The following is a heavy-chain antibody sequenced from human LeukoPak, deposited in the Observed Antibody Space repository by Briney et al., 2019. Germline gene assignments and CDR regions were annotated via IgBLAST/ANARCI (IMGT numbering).Heavy chain of an antibody. CDR3: ARARTYYDFWSGNPGYFDY. J-gene: IGHJ4*02. D-gene: IGHD3-3*01. CDR2: IYTSGST. Sequence: SETLSLTCTVSGGSISSYYWSWIRQPAGKGLEWIGRIYTSGSTNYNPSLKSRVTMSVDTSKNQFSLKLSSVTAADTAVYYCARARTYYDFWSGNPGYFDYWGQGTLVTVSS. CDR1: GGSISSYY. V-gene: IGHV4-4*07.